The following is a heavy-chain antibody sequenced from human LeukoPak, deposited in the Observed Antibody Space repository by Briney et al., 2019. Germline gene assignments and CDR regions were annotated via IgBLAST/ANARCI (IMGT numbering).Heavy chain of an antibody. J-gene: IGHJ6*04. Sequence: GRSLRLSCAASGFIFSSYSMNWVRQAPGKGLEWVSSITSSSNYINYADSVKGRFTISRDNAKNSLYLQMNSLIVEDTALYYCAREGIAGPKDVWGKGTTVTVSS. CDR2: ITSSSNYI. V-gene: IGHV3-21*01. CDR3: AREGIAGPKDV. D-gene: IGHD6-13*01. CDR1: GFIFSSYS.